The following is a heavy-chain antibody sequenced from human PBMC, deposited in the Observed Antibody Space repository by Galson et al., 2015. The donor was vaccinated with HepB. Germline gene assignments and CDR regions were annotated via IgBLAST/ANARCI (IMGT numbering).Heavy chain of an antibody. Sequence: SLRLSCAASGFTFSDYYMSWIRQAPGKGLEWVSFISRGGNTICYADLVKGRFTISRHTAKNSLYLQMNSLRAEDTAVYYCAGGGSGFDYWGQGALVTVS. CDR1: GFTFSDYY. D-gene: IGHD3-10*01. J-gene: IGHJ4*02. V-gene: IGHV3-11*01. CDR2: ISRGGNTI. CDR3: AGGGSGFDY.